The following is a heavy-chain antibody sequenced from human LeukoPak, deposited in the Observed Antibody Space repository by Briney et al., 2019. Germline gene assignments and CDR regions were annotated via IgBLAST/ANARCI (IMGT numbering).Heavy chain of an antibody. Sequence: PSGTLSLTCAVSGGSISSSNWWSWVRQPPGKGLEWIGEIYHSGSTNYNPSLKSRVTISVDTSKNQFSLKLSSVTAADTAVYYCARREGGNDYSNYDDYWGQGTLVTVSS. CDR2: IYHSGST. CDR1: GGSISSSNW. D-gene: IGHD4-11*01. CDR3: ARREGGNDYSNYDDY. V-gene: IGHV4-4*02. J-gene: IGHJ4*02.